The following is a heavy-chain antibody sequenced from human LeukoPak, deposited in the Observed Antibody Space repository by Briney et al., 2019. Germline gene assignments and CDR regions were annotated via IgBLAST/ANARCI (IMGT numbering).Heavy chain of an antibody. V-gene: IGHV4-38-2*02. CDR2: SGST. CDR3: ARVNYYDPRKDY. CDR1: GYSISSGYY. Sequence: PSETLSLTCTVSGYSISSGYYWGWIRQPPGKGLEWIGSGSTYYNPSLKSRVTISVDTSKNQFSLKLSSVTAADTAVYYCARVNYYDPRKDYWGQGTLVTVSS. J-gene: IGHJ4*02. D-gene: IGHD3-22*01.